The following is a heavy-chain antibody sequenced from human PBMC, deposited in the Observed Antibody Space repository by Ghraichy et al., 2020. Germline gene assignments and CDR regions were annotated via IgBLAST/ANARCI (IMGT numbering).Heavy chain of an antibody. Sequence: GGSLRLSCAASGFTFSSYAMSWVRQAPGKGLEWVSAISGSGGSTYYADSVKGRFTISRDNSKNTVYLQMNSLRAEDTAVYYCARETRAGSGYDYYFDYWGQGTLVTVSS. J-gene: IGHJ4*02. D-gene: IGHD5-12*01. CDR1: GFTFSSYA. CDR2: ISGSGGST. CDR3: ARETRAGSGYDYYFDY. V-gene: IGHV3-23*01.